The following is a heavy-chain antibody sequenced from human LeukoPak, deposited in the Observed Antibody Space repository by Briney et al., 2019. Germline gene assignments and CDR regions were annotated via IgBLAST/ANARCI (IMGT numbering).Heavy chain of an antibody. Sequence: TGRSLRLSCAASGFTFSSYGMYWVRQAPGKGLEWVAVIPHDGSNKYYADSVKGRFTISRDNSKNTLYLQMNSLRAEDTAVYYCARDRGVGSSGWYGYAFDIWGQGTMVTVSS. J-gene: IGHJ3*02. V-gene: IGHV3-30*03. CDR1: GFTFSSYG. CDR2: IPHDGSNK. CDR3: ARDRGVGSSGWYGYAFDI. D-gene: IGHD6-19*01.